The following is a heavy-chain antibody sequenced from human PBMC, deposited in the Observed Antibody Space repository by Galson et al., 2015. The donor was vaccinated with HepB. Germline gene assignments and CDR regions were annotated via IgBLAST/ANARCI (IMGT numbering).Heavy chain of an antibody. CDR2: ISYDGSNK. V-gene: IGHV3-30-3*01. D-gene: IGHD4-23*01. J-gene: IGHJ3*02. Sequence: SLRLSCAASGFTFSSYAMHWVRQAPGKGLEWVAVISYDGSNKYYADSVKGRFTISRDNSKNTLYLQMNSLRAEDTAVYYCARAGVVTSHAFDIWGQGTMVTVSS. CDR3: ARAGVVTSHAFDI. CDR1: GFTFSSYA.